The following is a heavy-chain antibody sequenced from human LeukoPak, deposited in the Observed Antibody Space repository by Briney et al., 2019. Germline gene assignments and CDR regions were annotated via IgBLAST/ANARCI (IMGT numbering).Heavy chain of an antibody. CDR3: AANYGSGSYDYYYYYYGMDV. J-gene: IGHJ6*02. Sequence: ASVKVSCKASGYSFTSNGISWVRQAPGQGLEWMGWVSGYNGNTNYVQKVQGRVTMTTDTSTSTAYMELRSLRSEDTAVYYCAANYGSGSYDYYYYYYGMDVWGQGTTVTVSS. CDR1: GYSFTSNG. D-gene: IGHD3-10*01. CDR2: VSGYNGNT. V-gene: IGHV1-18*01.